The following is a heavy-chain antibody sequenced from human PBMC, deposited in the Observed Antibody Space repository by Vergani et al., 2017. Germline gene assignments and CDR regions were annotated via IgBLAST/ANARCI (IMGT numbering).Heavy chain of an antibody. J-gene: IGHJ5*02. CDR3: ARDSRYCSSTSCYVGRDWFDP. CDR2: INPSGGST. D-gene: IGHD2-2*01. Sequence: QVQLVQSGAEVKKPGASVKVSCKASGYTFTSYYMHWVRQAPGQGLEWMGIINPSGGSTSYAQKFQGRVTVTRDTSTSTVYMELSILRSEDTAVYYCARDSRYCSSTSCYVGRDWFDPWGQGTLVTVSS. V-gene: IGHV1-46*01. CDR1: GYTFTSYY.